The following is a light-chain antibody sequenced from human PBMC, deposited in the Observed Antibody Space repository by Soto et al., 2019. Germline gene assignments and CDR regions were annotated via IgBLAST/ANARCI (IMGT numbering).Light chain of an antibody. CDR3: QQDHHLWT. CDR2: RAS. V-gene: IGKV3-15*01. CDR1: HYIYSN. Sequence: EIVMTQSPATLSVSPGERATLSCTASHYIYSNVARFQQRPGQAPRLLIYRASTRATGTPARFSGSGSGTEFTLTITILQSEDFALYYCQQDHHLWTFGQGTKVDIK. J-gene: IGKJ1*01.